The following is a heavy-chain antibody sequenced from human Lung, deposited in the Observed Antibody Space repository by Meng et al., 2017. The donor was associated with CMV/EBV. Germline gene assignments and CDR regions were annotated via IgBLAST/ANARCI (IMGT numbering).Heavy chain of an antibody. CDR2: MNPNSGNT. CDR1: GYTFTSYD. Sequence: ASVKVSCKASGYTFTSYDINWVRQATGQGLEWMGWMNPNSGNTGYAQKFQGRVTITRNTSISTAYMELSSLRSEDTAVYYCARGAKNYYGSGRSTVHGMDVWGQGTTVTVSS. CDR3: ARGAKNYYGSGRSTVHGMDV. V-gene: IGHV1-8*03. D-gene: IGHD3-10*01. J-gene: IGHJ6*02.